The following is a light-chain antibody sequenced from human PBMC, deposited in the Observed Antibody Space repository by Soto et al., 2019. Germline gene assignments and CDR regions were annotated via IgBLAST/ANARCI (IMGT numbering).Light chain of an antibody. CDR1: SSDVGGYNY. CDR3: SSYTSSSTYV. J-gene: IGLJ1*01. CDR2: DVS. Sequence: QSALTQPASVSGSPGQSITISCTGTSSDVGGYNYVSWYQQYPGKVPKLMIYDVSYRPSGVSNRFSGSKSGNTASLTISGLQAEDEADYYCSSYTSSSTYVFGTGPKVTVL. V-gene: IGLV2-14*01.